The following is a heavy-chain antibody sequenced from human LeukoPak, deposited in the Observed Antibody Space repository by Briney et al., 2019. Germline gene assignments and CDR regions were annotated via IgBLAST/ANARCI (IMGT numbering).Heavy chain of an antibody. CDR2: IYYSGST. J-gene: IGHJ6*02. D-gene: IGHD3-10*01. CDR3: ATVLNYYYGSGSYYPEGGYYYYGMDV. CDR1: GGSISSSSYY. V-gene: IGHV4-39*01. Sequence: SETLSLTCTVSGGSISSSSYYWGWIRQPPGKGLEWIGSIYYSGSTYYNPYLKSRVTISVDTSKNQFSLKLSSVTAADTAVYYCATVLNYYYGSGSYYPEGGYYYYGMDVWGQGTTVTVSS.